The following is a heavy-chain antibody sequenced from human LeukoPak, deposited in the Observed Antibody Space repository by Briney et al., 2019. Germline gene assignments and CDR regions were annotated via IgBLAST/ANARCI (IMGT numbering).Heavy chain of an antibody. Sequence: PGGSLRLSCAASGFTVSSNCMSWVRQAPGKGLEWVSLIYSGGSTYYADSVKGRFTISRDNAKNSLYLQMNSLRAEDTAVYYCARAPSGSYSTLDYWGQGTLVTVSS. CDR1: GFTVSSNC. V-gene: IGHV3-53*01. CDR3: ARAPSGSYSTLDY. D-gene: IGHD3-10*01. J-gene: IGHJ4*02. CDR2: IYSGGST.